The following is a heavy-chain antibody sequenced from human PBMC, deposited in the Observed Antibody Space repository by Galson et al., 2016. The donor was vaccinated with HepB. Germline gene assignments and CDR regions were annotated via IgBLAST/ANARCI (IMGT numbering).Heavy chain of an antibody. Sequence: SLRLSCAASGFTFSRYWMSWVRQAPGKGLEWVANIKQDGSKKYYVDSVKGRFTISRDNANNSVFLQMNSLRAEDTAVYYCARHSRATFGEPNWFDPWGQGTLVTVSS. V-gene: IGHV3-7*01. D-gene: IGHD3-3*01. J-gene: IGHJ5*02. CDR1: GFTFSRYW. CDR2: IKQDGSKK. CDR3: ARHSRATFGEPNWFDP.